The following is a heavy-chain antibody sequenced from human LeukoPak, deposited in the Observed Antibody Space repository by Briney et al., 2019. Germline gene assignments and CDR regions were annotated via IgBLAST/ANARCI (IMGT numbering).Heavy chain of an antibody. D-gene: IGHD1-26*01. CDR1: GGSISSGDYF. CDR2: IYYSGST. CDR3: ARDAELLSAGDAFDI. Sequence: SETLSLTCTVSGGSISSGDYFWSWIRQPPGKGREWIGYIYYSGSTYYNPSLKSRVTISVDTSKNQFSLKLSSVTAADTAVYYCARDAELLSAGDAFDIWGQGTMVTVSS. V-gene: IGHV4-30-4*08. J-gene: IGHJ3*02.